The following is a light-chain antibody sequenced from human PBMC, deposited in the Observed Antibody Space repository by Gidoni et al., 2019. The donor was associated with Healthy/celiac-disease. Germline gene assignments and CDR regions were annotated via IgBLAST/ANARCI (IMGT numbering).Light chain of an antibody. V-gene: IGKV4-1*01. CDR3: QQYYSTPRT. CDR2: WAS. J-gene: IGKJ1*01. CDR1: QSVLYSSNNKNY. Sequence: DIVMTQSPDSPAVSLGERATINFNSSQSVLYSSNNKNYLAWYQQKPGQPPKLLIYWASTRESGVPDRFSGSGSGTDFTLTISSLQAEDVAVYYCQQYYSTPRTFGQGTKVEIK.